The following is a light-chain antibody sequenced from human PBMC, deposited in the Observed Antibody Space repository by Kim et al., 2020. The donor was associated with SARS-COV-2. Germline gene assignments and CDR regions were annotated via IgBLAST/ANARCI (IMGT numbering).Light chain of an antibody. J-gene: IGKJ2*01. CDR3: QQRSNWPPYT. CDR1: QSVSSY. V-gene: IGKV3-11*01. Sequence: LSPGDRPTLSCRASQSVSSYLAWYQQKPGQAPSLLIYDASNRATGIPARFSGSGSGTDFTLTISSLEPEDFAVYYCQQRSNWPPYTFGQGTKLEI. CDR2: DAS.